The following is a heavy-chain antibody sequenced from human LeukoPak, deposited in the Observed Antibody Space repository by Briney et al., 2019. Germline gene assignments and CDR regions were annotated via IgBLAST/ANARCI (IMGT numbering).Heavy chain of an antibody. Sequence: GGSLRLSCAASGFIFTNYFMSWVRQAPGKGLEWVASIKHDGSEEYYVDSVRGRFTISRDNTMNSLYLQMSSLRAEDTAVYYCATDRGWRTSGYYLYYFEYWGQGTLVTYSS. J-gene: IGHJ4*02. CDR1: GFIFTNYF. CDR3: ATDRGWRTSGYYLYYFEY. V-gene: IGHV3-7*01. D-gene: IGHD3-3*01. CDR2: IKHDGSEE.